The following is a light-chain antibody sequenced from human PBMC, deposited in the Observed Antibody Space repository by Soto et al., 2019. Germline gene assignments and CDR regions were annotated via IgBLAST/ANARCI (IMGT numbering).Light chain of an antibody. CDR1: QSISSY. CDR2: AAS. Sequence: DIQMTQSPSSLSASVRDRVTITCRASQSISSYLNWYQQKPGKAPKLLIYAASNLQSGVPSRFSGSGSGTDFTLTISSLQPEDFATYYCQQSYSTPWTFGQGTKVAIK. CDR3: QQSYSTPWT. J-gene: IGKJ1*01. V-gene: IGKV1-39*01.